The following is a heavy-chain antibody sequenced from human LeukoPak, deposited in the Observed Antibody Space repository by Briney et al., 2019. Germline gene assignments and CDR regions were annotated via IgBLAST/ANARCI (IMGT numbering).Heavy chain of an antibody. CDR1: GFTFSSYA. CDR3: AKDSKGITIFGVVITHFDY. D-gene: IGHD3-3*01. V-gene: IGHV3-23*01. J-gene: IGHJ4*02. CDR2: ISGSGGST. Sequence: PGGSLRLSCAASGFTFSSYAMSWVRQAPGKGLEWVSAISGSGGSTYYADSVKGRFTISRDNSKNTLYLQMNSLRAEDTAVYYCAKDSKGITIFGVVITHFDYWGQGTLVTVSS.